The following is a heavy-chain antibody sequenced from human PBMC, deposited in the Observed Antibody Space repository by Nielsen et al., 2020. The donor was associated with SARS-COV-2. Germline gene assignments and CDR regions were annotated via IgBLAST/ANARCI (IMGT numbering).Heavy chain of an antibody. CDR2: ISYDGSNK. Sequence: GESLKISCAASGFTFSSYAMHWVRQAPGKGLEWVAVISYDGSNKYYADSVKGRFTISRDNSKNTLYLQMNSLRAEDTAVYYCARGSNGYDTSGFDYWGQGTLATVSS. CDR3: ARGSNGYDTSGFDY. V-gene: IGHV3-30-3*01. D-gene: IGHD3-22*01. CDR1: GFTFSSYA. J-gene: IGHJ4*02.